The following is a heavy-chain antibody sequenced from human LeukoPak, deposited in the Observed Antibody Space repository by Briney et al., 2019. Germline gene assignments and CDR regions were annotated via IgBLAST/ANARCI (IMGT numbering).Heavy chain of an antibody. D-gene: IGHD6-13*01. CDR2: ISGGGGTT. CDR1: GFTFTTYA. V-gene: IGHV3-23*01. J-gene: IGHJ4*02. Sequence: GGALRLSCAASGFTFTTYAMSGVRQAPGGGLEWVSTISGGGGTTYYADSVRGRFTISRENSKNTLYLQMQSLRAEDTAVYYCAKGGSGSTFFDYWGQGTRVTVSS. CDR3: AKGGSGSTFFDY.